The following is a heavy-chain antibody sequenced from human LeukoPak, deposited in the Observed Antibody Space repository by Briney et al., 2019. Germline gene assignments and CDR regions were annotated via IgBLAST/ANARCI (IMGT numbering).Heavy chain of an antibody. J-gene: IGHJ4*02. CDR2: IKQDGSEK. CDR1: GFTLSSYW. V-gene: IGHV3-7*01. CDR3: ARAFPDHNDFWSGYYTPLFDY. Sequence: GGSLRLSCAVSGFTLSSYWMSWVRQAPGKGLEWVANIKQDGSEKYYVDSVKGRFTISRDNAKNSLYLQMNSLRSEDTAVYYCARAFPDHNDFWSGYYTPLFDYWGQGTLVTVSS. D-gene: IGHD3-3*01.